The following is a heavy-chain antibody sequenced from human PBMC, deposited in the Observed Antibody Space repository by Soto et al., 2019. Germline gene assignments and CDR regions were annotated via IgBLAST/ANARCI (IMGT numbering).Heavy chain of an antibody. Sequence: EVQLVESGGCLVQPGGSLRLSCAASGFTFSSYEMNWVRQAPGKGLEWISYISSSGSTIYYADSVKGRFTISRDNAKNSLYLQMNSLRAEDTAVYYCARRYCSSTSCLIDYWGQGTLVTVSS. CDR1: GFTFSSYE. V-gene: IGHV3-48*03. D-gene: IGHD2-2*01. J-gene: IGHJ4*02. CDR3: ARRYCSSTSCLIDY. CDR2: ISSSGSTI.